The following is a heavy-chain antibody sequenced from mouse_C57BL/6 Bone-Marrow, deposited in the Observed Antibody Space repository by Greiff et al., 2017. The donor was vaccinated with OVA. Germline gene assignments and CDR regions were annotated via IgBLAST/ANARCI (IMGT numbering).Heavy chain of an antibody. CDR3: ARDYDYDVGVFDY. Sequence: EVQLQQSGPVLVKPGASVKMSCKASGYTFTDYYMNWVKQSHGKSLEWIGVINPYNGGTSYNQKFKGKATLTVDKSSSTAYMELNSLTSEDSAVYYCARDYDYDVGVFDYWGQGTTLTVSS. V-gene: IGHV1-19*01. CDR1: GYTFTDYY. CDR2: INPYNGGT. D-gene: IGHD2-4*01. J-gene: IGHJ2*01.